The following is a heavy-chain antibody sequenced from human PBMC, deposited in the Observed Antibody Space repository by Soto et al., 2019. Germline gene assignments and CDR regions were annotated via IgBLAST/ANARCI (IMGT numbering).Heavy chain of an antibody. CDR3: ARGSDYVSPDDGFDI. D-gene: IGHD3-16*01. CDR2: ISSSSSYI. J-gene: IGHJ3*02. CDR1: GFTVSSYS. Sequence: TRWSLRLSCSASGFTVSSYSMNWFRQAPGKGLEWVSSISSSSSYIYYADSVKGRFTISRDNAKNSLYLQMNSLRAEDTAVYYCARGSDYVSPDDGFDIWGQGTMVTVSS. V-gene: IGHV3-21*01.